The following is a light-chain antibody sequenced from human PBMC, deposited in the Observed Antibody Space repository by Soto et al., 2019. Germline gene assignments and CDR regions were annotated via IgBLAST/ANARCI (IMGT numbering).Light chain of an antibody. CDR2: RAS. CDR1: QSISTW. CDR3: QQYDDYWT. V-gene: IGKV1-5*03. J-gene: IGKJ1*01. Sequence: DIQMTQSPSTLSASVGDRVTITCRASQSISTWLAWYQQKPGRAPKLLIYRASSLESGVPSRFSGSGSGTDFTLTINSLQPDDSATYFCQQYDDYWTFGQGTKVEIK.